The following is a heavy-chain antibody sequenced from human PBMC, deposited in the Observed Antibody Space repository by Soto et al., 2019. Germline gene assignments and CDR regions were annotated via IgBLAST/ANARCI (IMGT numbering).Heavy chain of an antibody. V-gene: IGHV3-23*01. Sequence: PGGSLRLSCAASGFTFSSYAMSWVRQAPGKGLEWVSAISGSGGSTYYADSVKGRFTISRDNSKNTLYLQMNSLRAEDTAVYYCSRSRYCSGGSCYFDYWGQRTLVTVSS. CDR2: ISGSGGST. J-gene: IGHJ4*02. CDR1: GFTFSSYA. CDR3: SRSRYCSGGSCYFDY. D-gene: IGHD2-15*01.